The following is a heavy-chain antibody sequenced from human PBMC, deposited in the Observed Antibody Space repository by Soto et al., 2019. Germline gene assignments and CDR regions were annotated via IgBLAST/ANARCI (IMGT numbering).Heavy chain of an antibody. V-gene: IGHV3-66*01. D-gene: IGHD3-10*01. Sequence: ETLSLTCTVSGGSVSSGSNYMSWVRQAPGKGLEWVSVIYSGGSTYYADSVKGRFTISRDNSKNTLYLQMNSLRAEDTAVYYCARVVYGSGSYRRYYYYMDVWGKGTTVTVSS. CDR2: IYSGGST. CDR3: ARVVYGSGSYRRYYYYMDV. CDR1: GGSVSSGSNY. J-gene: IGHJ6*03.